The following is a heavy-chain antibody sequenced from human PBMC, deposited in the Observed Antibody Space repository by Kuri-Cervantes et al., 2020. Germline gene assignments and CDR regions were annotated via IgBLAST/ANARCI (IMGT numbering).Heavy chain of an antibody. CDR2: IYSGGST. V-gene: IGHV3-66*01. D-gene: IGHD1-14*01. Sequence: GGSLRLSCAASGFTFDDYAMHWVRQAPGKGLEWVSVIYSGGSTYYADSVKGRFTISRDNSKNTLYLQMNSLRAEDTAVYYCARRRSPYGTGSDYWGQGTLVTVSS. CDR3: ARRRSPYGTGSDY. J-gene: IGHJ4*02. CDR1: GFTFDDYA.